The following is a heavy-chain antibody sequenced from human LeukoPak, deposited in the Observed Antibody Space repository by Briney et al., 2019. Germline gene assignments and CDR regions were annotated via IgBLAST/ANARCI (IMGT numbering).Heavy chain of an antibody. V-gene: IGHV4-39*07. J-gene: IGHJ4*02. CDR3: ARGPDFYDSSGYYPI. Sequence: SETLSLTCTVSGGSISTSSSYQWACIRQPPGKGLEWIGEINHSGSTKYNPSLKSRVTISVDRSKNQFSLKLSSVTAADTAVYYCARGPDFYDSSGYYPIWGQGTLVTVSS. CDR2: INHSGST. D-gene: IGHD3-22*01. CDR1: GGSISTSSSYQ.